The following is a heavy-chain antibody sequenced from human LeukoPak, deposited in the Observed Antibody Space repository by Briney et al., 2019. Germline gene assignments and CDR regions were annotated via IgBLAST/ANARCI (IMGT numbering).Heavy chain of an antibody. CDR2: IVHSGNA. V-gene: IGHV4-31*03. CDR1: GGSISSGGYY. D-gene: IGHD2-15*01. Sequence: PSETLSLTCTVSGGSISSGGYYWSWIRQHPGKWLEWIGEIVHSGNAKYNPCLKSRATISVDTSKNQFSLKLRSVTAADTAVYYCARDRSGGSPAVDYWGQGTLVTVSS. CDR3: ARDRSGGSPAVDY. J-gene: IGHJ4*02.